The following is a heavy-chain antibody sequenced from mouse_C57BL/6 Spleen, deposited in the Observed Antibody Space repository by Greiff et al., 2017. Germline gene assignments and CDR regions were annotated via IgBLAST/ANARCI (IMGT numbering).Heavy chain of an antibody. CDR2: FYPGSGSI. CDR1: GYTFTEYT. CDR3: ARHEEWDGPFAY. V-gene: IGHV1-62-2*01. Sequence: VMLVESGAELVKPGASVKLSCKASGYTFTEYTIHWVKQRSGQGLEWIGWFYPGSGSIKYNEKFKDKATLTADKSSSTVYMELSRLTSEDSAVYFCARHEEWDGPFAYWGQGTLVTVSA. D-gene: IGHD2-3*01. J-gene: IGHJ3*01.